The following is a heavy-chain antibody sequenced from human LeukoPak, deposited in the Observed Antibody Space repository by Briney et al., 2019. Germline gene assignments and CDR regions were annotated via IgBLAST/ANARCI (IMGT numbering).Heavy chain of an antibody. J-gene: IGHJ4*02. D-gene: IGHD3-10*01. CDR3: ARVMGGFTIDY. CDR1: GGSFSGYY. V-gene: IGHV4-34*01. CDR2: INRSGST. Sequence: PSETLSLTCAVYGGSFSGYYWNWIRQPPGKGLEWIGEINRSGSTNYNPSLKSRVTISVDTSKNQFSLKLSSVTAADTAVYYCARVMGGFTIDYWGQGTLVTVSS.